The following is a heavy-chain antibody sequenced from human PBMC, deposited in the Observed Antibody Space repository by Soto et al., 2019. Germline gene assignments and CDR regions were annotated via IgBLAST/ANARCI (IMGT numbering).Heavy chain of an antibody. CDR3: ATSDDPAQVDRVTGIYYFHS. J-gene: IGHJ4*02. CDR2: ISSSSRYM. D-gene: IGHD2-21*02. CDR1: TFTFSSYS. Sequence: GGSLRLSCAASTFTFSSYSMNWVRQAPGKGLEWVSSISSSSRYMFYTDSVKGRFTVSRDNAKNSLYLQMNSLRAEDTAVYYCATSDDPAQVDRVTGIYYFHSWGQGTLVTVSS. V-gene: IGHV3-21*01.